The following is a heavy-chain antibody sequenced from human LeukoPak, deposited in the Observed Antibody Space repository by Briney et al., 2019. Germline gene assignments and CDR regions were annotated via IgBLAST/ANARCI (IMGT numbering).Heavy chain of an antibody. CDR3: ARENYYDTASFDP. CDR1: GGSISSHY. J-gene: IGHJ5*02. V-gene: IGHV4-59*11. CDR2: IYYSGST. Sequence: SETLSLTCTVSGGSISSHYWSWIRQPPGKGLEWIGYIYYSGSTNYNPSLKSRVTISVDTPKNQFSLKLSSVTAADTAVYYCARENYYDTASFDPWGQGTLVTVSS. D-gene: IGHD3-22*01.